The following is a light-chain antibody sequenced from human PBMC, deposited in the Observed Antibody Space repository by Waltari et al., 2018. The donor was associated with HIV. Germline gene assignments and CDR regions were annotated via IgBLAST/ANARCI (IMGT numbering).Light chain of an antibody. V-gene: IGLV4-69*01. Sequence: QVVLTQSPSASASLGASVKLTCTLSSGHSNYAIAWHQLQPGKGPRYWMKLNSDGSHTKGDGIPDRFSGSSSGAERYLTISSLQSEDEADYYCQTWGTGIRVFGGGTQLTVL. CDR1: SGHSNYA. CDR2: LNSDGSH. J-gene: IGLJ3*02. CDR3: QTWGTGIRV.